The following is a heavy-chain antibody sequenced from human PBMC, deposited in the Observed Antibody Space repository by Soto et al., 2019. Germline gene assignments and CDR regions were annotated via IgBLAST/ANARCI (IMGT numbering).Heavy chain of an antibody. CDR2: IYSEGTP. V-gene: IGHV3-53*01. CDR3: ASSTYYDIVSGSYYYYAMDV. CDR1: GFTDGSNY. Sequence: EVQLVESGGGLTQPGVSLRLSCAASGFTDGSNYMSWVRQAPGKGLEWVSVIYSEGTPYYADSVKSRFTISRENSNNTLYLHITNLRAEDTDVYYCASSTYYDIVSGSYYYYAMDVWGQGTTVNVSS. D-gene: IGHD3-9*01. J-gene: IGHJ6*02.